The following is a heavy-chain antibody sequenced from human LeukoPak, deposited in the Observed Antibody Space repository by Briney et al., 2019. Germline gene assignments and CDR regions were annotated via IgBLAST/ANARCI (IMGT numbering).Heavy chain of an antibody. CDR2: IYYSGST. CDR1: GYFISSGYY. J-gene: IGHJ3*02. Sequence: SETLSLTCTVSGYFISSGYYWGWIRQSPGKGLEWIGYIYYSGSTYYNPSLKSRVTISVDTSKNQFSLKLSSVTAANTAVYYCARDSNSGYDGGAFDIWGQGTMVTVSS. D-gene: IGHD5-12*01. CDR3: ARDSNSGYDGGAFDI. V-gene: IGHV4-38-2*02.